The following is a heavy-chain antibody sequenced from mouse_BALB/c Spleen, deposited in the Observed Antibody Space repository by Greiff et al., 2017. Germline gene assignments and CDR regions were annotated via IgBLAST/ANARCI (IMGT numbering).Heavy chain of an antibody. CDR2: INPNNGGT. Sequence: VQLQQSGPELVKPGASVKIPCKASGYTFTDYNMDWVKQSYGKSLEWIGDINPNNGGTIYNQKFKGKATLTVDKSSSTAYMEIRSLTSEDTAVYYCARFGDYNCDGNWCFDVWGAGTTVTVSS. CDR1: GYTFTDYN. J-gene: IGHJ1*01. CDR3: ARFGDYNCDGNWCFDV. V-gene: IGHV1-18*01. D-gene: IGHD2-12*01.